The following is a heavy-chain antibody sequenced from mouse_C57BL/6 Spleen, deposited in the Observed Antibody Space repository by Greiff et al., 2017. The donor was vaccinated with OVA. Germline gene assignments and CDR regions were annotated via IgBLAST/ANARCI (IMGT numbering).Heavy chain of an antibody. CDR3: ARAYYSNYFDG. J-gene: IGHJ2*01. Sequence: EVNVVESEGGLVQPGSSMKLSCTASGFTFSDYYMAWVRQVPEKGLEWVANINYDGSSTYYLDSLKSRFIISRDNAKNILYLQMSSLKSEDTATYYCARAYYSNYFDGRGQGTTLTVSS. CDR2: INYDGSST. CDR1: GFTFSDYY. D-gene: IGHD2-5*01. V-gene: IGHV5-16*01.